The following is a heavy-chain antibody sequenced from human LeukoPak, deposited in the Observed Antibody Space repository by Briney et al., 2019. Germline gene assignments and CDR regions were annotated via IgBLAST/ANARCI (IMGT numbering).Heavy chain of an antibody. CDR2: IYYSGST. CDR1: GGSISSGDYY. D-gene: IGHD5-12*01. CDR3: ARDKGGYDSGMDV. Sequence: SQTLSLTCTVSGGSISSGDYYWSWIRQPPGKGLEWIGYIYYSGSTYYNPSLKSRVTISVDTSKNQFSLKLSSVTAADTAVYYCARDKGGYDSGMDVWGKGTTVTVSS. J-gene: IGHJ6*04. V-gene: IGHV4-30-4*01.